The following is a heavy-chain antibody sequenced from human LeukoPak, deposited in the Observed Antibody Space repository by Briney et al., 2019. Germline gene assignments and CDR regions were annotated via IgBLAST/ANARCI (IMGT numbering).Heavy chain of an antibody. CDR2: IYSGGAT. D-gene: IGHD6-19*01. CDR3: ARGRFSGPDDY. CDR1: EFSVSSNY. J-gene: IGHJ4*02. Sequence: PGGSLRLSCAVSEFSVSSNYMNWVRQAPGPGVEGVSVIYSGGATYYADSVRGRFTISRDNSKNMVSLQMTSLGAEDTAVYYCARGRFSGPDDYWGKGTLVTVSS. V-gene: IGHV3-53*01.